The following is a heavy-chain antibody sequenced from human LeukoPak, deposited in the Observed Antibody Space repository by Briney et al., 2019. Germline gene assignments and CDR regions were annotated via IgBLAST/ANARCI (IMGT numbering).Heavy chain of an antibody. J-gene: IGHJ4*02. Sequence: ASVRVSCKASGYTFTSYYMHWVRQAPGQGLEWMGIINPSGGSTSYAQKFQGRVTITADESTSTAYMELSSLRSEDTAVYYCARGTPTMILRKSPYYFDYWGQGTLVTVSS. CDR1: GYTFTSYY. CDR3: ARGTPTMILRKSPYYFDY. CDR2: INPSGGST. V-gene: IGHV1-46*01. D-gene: IGHD3-22*01.